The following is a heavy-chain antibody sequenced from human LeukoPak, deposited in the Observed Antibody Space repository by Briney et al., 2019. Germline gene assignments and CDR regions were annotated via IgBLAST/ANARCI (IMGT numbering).Heavy chain of an antibody. Sequence: SETLSLTCTVSGGSISSYYWSWIRQPPGKGLEWIGSIYYSGSTYYNPSLKSRVTISVDTSKNQFSLKLSSVTAADTAVYYCARQHGSGSYYNLYYYYYYMDVWGKGTTVTISS. D-gene: IGHD3-10*01. V-gene: IGHV4-39*01. J-gene: IGHJ6*03. CDR1: GGSISSYY. CDR3: ARQHGSGSYYNLYYYYYYMDV. CDR2: IYYSGST.